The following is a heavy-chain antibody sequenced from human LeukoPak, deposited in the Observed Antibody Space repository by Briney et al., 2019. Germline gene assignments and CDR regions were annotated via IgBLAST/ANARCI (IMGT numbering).Heavy chain of an antibody. Sequence: PGGSLRLSCAASGFTFSSYGMHWVRQAPGKGLEWVAFIRYDGSSKYYADSVKGRFTISRDNSKNTLYLQMNSLRAEDTAVYYCAKDCCGYSYGSNFDYWGQGTLVTVSS. CDR1: GFTFSSYG. V-gene: IGHV3-30*02. J-gene: IGHJ4*02. CDR2: IRYDGSSK. CDR3: AKDCCGYSYGSNFDY. D-gene: IGHD5-18*01.